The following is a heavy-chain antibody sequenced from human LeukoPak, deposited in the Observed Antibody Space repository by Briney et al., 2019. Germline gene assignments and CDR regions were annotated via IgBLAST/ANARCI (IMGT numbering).Heavy chain of an antibody. CDR1: GGSISSYY. J-gene: IGHJ4*02. CDR3: ARYSYGGSHFDY. Sequence: SETLSLTCTVSGGSISSYYWSWIRQPPGKGLEWIGYIYSSGSTNYYPSLKSRINMSVDSSMSQFSLNLSSVTAADTAVYYCARYSYGGSHFDYWGQGTLVTVAS. D-gene: IGHD5-18*01. CDR2: IYSSGST. V-gene: IGHV4-59*01.